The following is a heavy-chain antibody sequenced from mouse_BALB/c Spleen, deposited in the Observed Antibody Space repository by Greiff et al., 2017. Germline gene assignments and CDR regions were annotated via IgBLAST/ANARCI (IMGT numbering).Heavy chain of an antibody. CDR2: ISYDGSN. V-gene: IGHV3-6*02. CDR3: AREGGNYVSMDY. Sequence: EVKLMESGPGLVKPSQSLSLTCSVTGYSITSGYYWNWIRQFPGNKLEWMGYISYDGSNNYNPSLKNRISITRDTSKNQFFLKLNSVTTEDTATYYCAREGGNYVSMDYWGQGTSVTVSS. J-gene: IGHJ4*01. CDR1: GYSITSGYY. D-gene: IGHD2-1*01.